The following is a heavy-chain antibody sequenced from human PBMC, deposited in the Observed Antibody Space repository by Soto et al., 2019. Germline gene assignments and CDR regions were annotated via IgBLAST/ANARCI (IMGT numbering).Heavy chain of an antibody. CDR1: GGSISNSGFY. Sequence: SETLSLTCIVSGGSISNSGFYWGWIRQPPGKGLEWIGSIYDSGTTYYNPSLKSRVTVSVDTSKNQFSLRLTSVIAADTAVYYRARPRGLRFSVADVFDIWGQGAMVTVSS. D-gene: IGHD3-3*01. J-gene: IGHJ3*02. V-gene: IGHV4-39*01. CDR3: ARPRGLRFSVADVFDI. CDR2: IYDSGTT.